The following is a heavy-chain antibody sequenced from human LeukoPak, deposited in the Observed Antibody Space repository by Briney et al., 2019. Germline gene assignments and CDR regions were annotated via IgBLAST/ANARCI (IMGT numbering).Heavy chain of an antibody. V-gene: IGHV4-34*01. D-gene: IGHD3-22*01. Sequence: SETLSLTCAVYGGSFSGYYWSWIRQPPGKGLEWIGEINHSGSTNYNPSLKSRVTISVDTSKNQFSLKLSSVTAADTAVYYCARDPSGYFNYWGQGTLATVSS. J-gene: IGHJ4*02. CDR2: INHSGST. CDR1: GGSFSGYY. CDR3: ARDPSGYFNY.